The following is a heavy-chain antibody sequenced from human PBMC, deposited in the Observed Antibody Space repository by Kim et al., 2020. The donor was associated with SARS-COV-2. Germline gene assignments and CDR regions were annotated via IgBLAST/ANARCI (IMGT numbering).Heavy chain of an antibody. V-gene: IGHV2-70*01. CDR3: ARYYGSPPFDI. D-gene: IGHD3-10*01. CDR2: DK. J-gene: IGHJ3*02. Sequence: DKYYRASLKTRLTIYKDTSKNQVVLTMTNMDPVDTATYYCARYYGSPPFDIWGQGTMVTVSS.